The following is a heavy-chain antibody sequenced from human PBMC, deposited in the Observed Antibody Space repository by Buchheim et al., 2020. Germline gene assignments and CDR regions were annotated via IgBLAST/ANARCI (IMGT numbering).Heavy chain of an antibody. D-gene: IGHD3-16*01. J-gene: IGHJ6*03. V-gene: IGHV1-69*01. CDR2: ITPIFGTA. CDR3: AIGATTDNIYCSYYMDV. Sequence: QVQLVQSGAEVKRPGSSVRVSCKASGGSFSSSAINWVRQAPGQGLEWLGGITPIFGTANYAQKFQGRVTITADESTSTAYMALSSLRSEDTAVYFCAIGATTDNIYCSYYMDVWGNGTT. CDR1: GGSFSSSA.